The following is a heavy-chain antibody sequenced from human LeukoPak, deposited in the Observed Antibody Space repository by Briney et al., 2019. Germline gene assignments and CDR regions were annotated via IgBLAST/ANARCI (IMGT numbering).Heavy chain of an antibody. Sequence: GTLSLTCAVSGGSISSSNWWSWVRQPPGKGLEWVSYISSSSSYTNYADSVKGRFTISRDNAKNSLYLQMNSLRAEDTAVYYCARDRGRRRATNWFDPWGQGTLVTVSS. CDR1: GGSISSSN. CDR2: ISSSSSYT. D-gene: IGHD3-16*01. V-gene: IGHV3-11*06. J-gene: IGHJ5*02. CDR3: ARDRGRRRATNWFDP.